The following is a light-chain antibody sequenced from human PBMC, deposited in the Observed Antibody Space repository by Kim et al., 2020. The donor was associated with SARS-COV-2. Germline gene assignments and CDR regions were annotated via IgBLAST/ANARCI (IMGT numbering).Light chain of an antibody. CDR3: QSYDSSLRADVV. Sequence: RVTISCTGSRSNIGDGYDVHWDQHLPGTAPKLLIYGNSNRPSGVPDRFSGSKSGTSASLAITGLQAEDEADYYCQSYDSSLRADVVFGGGTKLTVL. J-gene: IGLJ2*01. CDR1: RSNIGDGYD. V-gene: IGLV1-40*01. CDR2: GNS.